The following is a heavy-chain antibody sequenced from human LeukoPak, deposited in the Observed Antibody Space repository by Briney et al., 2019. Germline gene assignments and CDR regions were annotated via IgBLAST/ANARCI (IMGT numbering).Heavy chain of an antibody. CDR2: INPRGGTT. V-gene: IGHV1-46*01. CDR1: GYTFTSYF. Sequence: ASVKVSCKAFGYTFTSYFMYWVRQAPGHGLEWMGLINPRGGTTRYAQKFQGRVTMTRDTSTSTVYMELSSLRSEDTAMYYCARDRTHYYDSSGYYSRWEYWGQGTLVAVSS. D-gene: IGHD3-22*01. CDR3: ARDRTHYYDSSGYYSRWEY. J-gene: IGHJ4*02.